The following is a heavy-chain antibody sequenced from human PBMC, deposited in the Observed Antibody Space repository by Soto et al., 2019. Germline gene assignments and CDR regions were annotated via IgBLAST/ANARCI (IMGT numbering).Heavy chain of an antibody. CDR1: GGTFSSYT. CDR2: IIPILGIA. D-gene: IGHD3-22*01. V-gene: IGHV1-69*02. J-gene: IGHJ4*02. CDR3: ARRDSSGYYDC. Sequence: ASVKVSCKASGGTFSSYTISWVRQAPGQGLEWMGRIIPILGIANYAQKFQGRVTITADKSTSTAYMELSSLRSEDTAVYYCARRDSSGYYDCWGQGTLVTVSS.